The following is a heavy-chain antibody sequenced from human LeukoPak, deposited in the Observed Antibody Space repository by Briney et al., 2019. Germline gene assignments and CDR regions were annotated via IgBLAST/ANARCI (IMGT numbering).Heavy chain of an antibody. CDR1: GFTFSDYY. CDR3: ARPPTDDAFDI. Sequence: GGSLRLYCAASGFTFSDYYMSWLRPAPGKGLEWVSYISSSWNTIYHAHSVTGGFTIPRDNDKNSLYLQMNSLRAEDTAVYYCARPPTDDAFDIWGQGTMVTVSS. V-gene: IGHV3-11*01. J-gene: IGHJ3*02. D-gene: IGHD4-17*01. CDR2: ISSSWNTI.